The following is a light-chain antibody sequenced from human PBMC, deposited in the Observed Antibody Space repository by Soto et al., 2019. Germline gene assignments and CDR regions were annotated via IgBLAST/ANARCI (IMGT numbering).Light chain of an antibody. V-gene: IGKV3-20*01. CDR1: QSVSSY. CDR2: GAS. CDR3: QQYGSSPPLT. Sequence: EIVLTQSPATLSLSPGERATLSCRASQSVSSYLAWYQQKPGQAPGLLIYGASSRATGIPDRFSGSGSGTDFTLTISRLEPEDFAVYYCQQYGSSPPLTFGGGTKVDIK. J-gene: IGKJ4*01.